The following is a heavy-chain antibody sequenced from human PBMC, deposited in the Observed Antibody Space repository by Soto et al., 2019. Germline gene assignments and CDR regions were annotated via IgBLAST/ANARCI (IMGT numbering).Heavy chain of an antibody. CDR3: ATREEYCGGDCSGSFDY. D-gene: IGHD2-21*02. J-gene: IGHJ4*02. CDR1: GGSISSSNW. V-gene: IGHV4-4*02. Sequence: QVQLQESGPGLVKPSGTLSLTCAVSGGSISSSNWWSWVRQPPGKGLEWIGEIYHSGSTNYNPSLTSRVTISVDKSKNQFSLKLSSVTAADTAVYYCATREEYCGGDCSGSFDYWGQGTLVTVSS. CDR2: IYHSGST.